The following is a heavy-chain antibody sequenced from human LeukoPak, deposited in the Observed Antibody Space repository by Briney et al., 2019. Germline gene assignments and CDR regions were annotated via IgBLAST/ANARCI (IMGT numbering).Heavy chain of an antibody. CDR2: IIPIFGTA. CDR1: GGTFSSYA. J-gene: IGHJ4*02. V-gene: IGHV1-69*05. CDR3: ASGTVLMVYAISY. D-gene: IGHD2-8*01. Sequence: GASVKVSCKASGGTFSSYAISWERQAPGQGLEWMGRIIPIFGTANYAQKFQGRVTITTDESTSTAYMELSSLRSEDTAVYYCASGTVLMVYAISYWGQGTLVTVSS.